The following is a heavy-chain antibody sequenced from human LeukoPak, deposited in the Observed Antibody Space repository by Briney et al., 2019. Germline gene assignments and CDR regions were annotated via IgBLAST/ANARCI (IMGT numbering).Heavy chain of an antibody. Sequence: SETLSLTCAVYGGSISSSSYYWGWIRQPPGKGLEWIGSIYYSGSTYYNPSLKSRVTISVDTSKNQFSLKLSSVTAADTAVYYCARDKDIVVVPARYFDYWGQGTLVTVSS. V-gene: IGHV4-39*07. CDR2: IYYSGST. CDR3: ARDKDIVVVPARYFDY. CDR1: GGSISSSSYY. J-gene: IGHJ4*02. D-gene: IGHD2-2*01.